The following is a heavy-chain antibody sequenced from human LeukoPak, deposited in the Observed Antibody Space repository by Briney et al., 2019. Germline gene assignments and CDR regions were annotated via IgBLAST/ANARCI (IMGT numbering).Heavy chain of an antibody. CDR2: NGNRGST. J-gene: IGHJ2*01. Sequence: SETLSLTCTVSGGSISSYFWSWIRQPPGKGLEWIGYNGNRGSTNYNPSLKNRVTISVDPSQKQFSLQATSVTAADTAIYYCARVTRRGDSSGFYRDYWYFDVWGRGALVTVSS. D-gene: IGHD3-22*01. CDR1: GGSISSYF. CDR3: ARVTRRGDSSGFYRDYWYFDV. V-gene: IGHV4-59*01.